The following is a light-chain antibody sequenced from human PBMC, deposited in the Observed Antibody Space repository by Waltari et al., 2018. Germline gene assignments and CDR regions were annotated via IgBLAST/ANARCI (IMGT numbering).Light chain of an antibody. CDR3: CSFAGSISVFTV. CDR2: DVT. V-gene: IGLV2-23*02. CDR1: SSDVGGYNL. J-gene: IGLJ1*01. Sequence: QSALPQFASVSGSPGQSITISCTGTSSDVGGYNLVSWYQQHPGRAPKLIIYDVTKRPSGVSNRFSGSKSGNTASLTISGLQAEDEADYYCCSFAGSISVFTVFGTGTTVTVL.